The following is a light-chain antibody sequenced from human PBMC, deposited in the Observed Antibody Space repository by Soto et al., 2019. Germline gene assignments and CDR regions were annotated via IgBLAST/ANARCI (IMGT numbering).Light chain of an antibody. CDR3: QSYDSSLSVWV. CDR1: SSNIGAGYD. CDR2: GNS. J-gene: IGLJ3*02. V-gene: IGLV1-40*01. Sequence: QSVLTQPPSVSGAPGQRVTISCTGSSSNIGAGYDVPWYQQLPGTAPKLLIYGNSNRPSGVPDRFSGSKSGTSASLAITGLQAEDEADYYYQSYDSSLSVWVFGGGTKLTVL.